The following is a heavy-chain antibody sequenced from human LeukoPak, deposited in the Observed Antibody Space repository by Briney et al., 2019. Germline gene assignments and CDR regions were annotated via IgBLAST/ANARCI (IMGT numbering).Heavy chain of an antibody. V-gene: IGHV3-23*01. J-gene: IGHJ4*02. D-gene: IGHD4-17*01. CDR2: ISGSGGST. Sequence: GGSLRLSCAASGFTFSSYAMSWVRQAPGKGLEWVSAISGSGGSTYYADSVKGRFTISRDSSNNTLYLQMNSLRVEDTAVYYCARDNGDYDPYWDYWGQGTLVTVSS. CDR3: ARDNGDYDPYWDY. CDR1: GFTFSSYA.